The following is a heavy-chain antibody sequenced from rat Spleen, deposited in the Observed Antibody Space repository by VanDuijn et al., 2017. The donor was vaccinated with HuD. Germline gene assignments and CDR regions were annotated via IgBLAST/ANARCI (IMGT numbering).Heavy chain of an antibody. V-gene: IGHV2S63*01. J-gene: IGHJ2*01. D-gene: IGHD1-1*01. Sequence: VQLKESGPGLVQPSQTLSLTCTVSGFSLTDYSVHWVRQPPGKGLEWMGVMWSSGSADYNSVLKSRLSISRDTSKNQVFLKMNSLQSEDTTTYYCARDRLQWFDYWGQGVMVTVSS. CDR1: GFSLTDYS. CDR2: MWSSGSA. CDR3: ARDRLQWFDY.